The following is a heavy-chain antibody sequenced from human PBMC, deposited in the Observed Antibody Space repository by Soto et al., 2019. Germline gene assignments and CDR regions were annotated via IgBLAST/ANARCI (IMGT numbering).Heavy chain of an antibody. CDR3: ARGVYDSSGTNQDY. D-gene: IGHD3-22*01. CDR1: GGSFSGYY. J-gene: IGHJ4*02. CDR2: INHSGST. Sequence: QVQLQQWGAGLLKPSETLSLTCAVYGGSFSGYYWSWIRQPPGKGLEWIGEINHSGSTNYNPSLKSLLTLSVDTSKHQFSLKLSSVTAADTAVYYCARGVYDSSGTNQDYWGQGTLVTVSS. V-gene: IGHV4-34*01.